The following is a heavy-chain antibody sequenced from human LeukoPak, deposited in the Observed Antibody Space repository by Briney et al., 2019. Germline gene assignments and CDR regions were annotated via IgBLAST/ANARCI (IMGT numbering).Heavy chain of an antibody. V-gene: IGHV3-64*04. CDR2: ISSNGDNT. CDR1: GFTFSTYV. D-gene: IGHD3-3*01. CDR3: VRGNDFWSGYCDY. J-gene: IGHJ4*02. Sequence: GGSLRLSCSVSGFTFSTYVMHWVRQAPGKGLEYVSAISSNGDNTYYADSVKGRFTISRDNSKNTLYLQMNSLRAEDTAAYYCVRGNDFWSGYCDYWGQGTLVTVSS.